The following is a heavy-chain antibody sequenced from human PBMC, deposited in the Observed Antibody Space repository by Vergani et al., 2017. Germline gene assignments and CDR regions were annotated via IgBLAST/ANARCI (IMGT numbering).Heavy chain of an antibody. V-gene: IGHV3-23*01. J-gene: IGHJ4*01. D-gene: IGHD3-16*01. Sequence: EVQLLQSEGALVQPRRSLRLSSTALGFIFTPYAMSWVRQAPGTGLEWGSGICAIGAPTYYADSVKGQVTPSRDNSKNTLYLQMNSLRVEDTAVYYCARAWGRNDWFDYWGQRTLVTVS. CDR3: ARAWGRNDWFDY. CDR1: GFIFTPYA. CDR2: ICAIGAPT.